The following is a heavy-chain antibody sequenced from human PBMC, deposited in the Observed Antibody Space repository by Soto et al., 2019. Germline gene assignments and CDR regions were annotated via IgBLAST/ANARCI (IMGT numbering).Heavy chain of an antibody. CDR1: GYSFSSIG. D-gene: IGHD3-10*01. V-gene: IGHV1-18*01. Sequence: SVKVSCKTSGYSFSSIGISWVRQAPGQGLEWMGWISPHKDNTYYAQRLQGRVTMTTDTSTSTAYMELRSLRSDDTAVYFCARDLDRSGRYYTNYWGQGPLVTVSS. CDR2: ISPHKDNT. CDR3: ARDLDRSGRYYTNY. J-gene: IGHJ4*02.